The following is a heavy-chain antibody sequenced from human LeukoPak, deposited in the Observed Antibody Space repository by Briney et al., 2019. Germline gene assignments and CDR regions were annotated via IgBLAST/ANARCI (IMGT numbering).Heavy chain of an antibody. CDR3: ARGRGGGYDSSGYHYVAAFDI. CDR1: GGPISSGDYY. CDR2: IYYSGST. D-gene: IGHD3-22*01. V-gene: IGHV4-30-4*01. Sequence: SETLSLTCTVSGGPISSGDYYWSWIRQPPGKGLEWIGYIYYSGSTYYNPSLKSRVTISVDTSKNQFSLKLSSVTAADTAVYYCARGRGGGYDSSGYHYVAAFDIWGQGTMVTVSS. J-gene: IGHJ3*02.